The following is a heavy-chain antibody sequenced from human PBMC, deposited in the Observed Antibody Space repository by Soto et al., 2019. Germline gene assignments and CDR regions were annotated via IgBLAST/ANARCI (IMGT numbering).Heavy chain of an antibody. Sequence: PSETLSLTCTVSGGSISSGDYYWSWIRQPPGKGLEWIGYINHSGSTNYNPSLKSRVTISVDTSKNQFSLKLSSVTAADTAVYYCARDVDTAMAQINWFDPWGQGTLVTVSS. V-gene: IGHV4-30-4*01. J-gene: IGHJ5*02. CDR2: INHSGST. CDR3: ARDVDTAMAQINWFDP. D-gene: IGHD5-18*01. CDR1: GGSISSGDYY.